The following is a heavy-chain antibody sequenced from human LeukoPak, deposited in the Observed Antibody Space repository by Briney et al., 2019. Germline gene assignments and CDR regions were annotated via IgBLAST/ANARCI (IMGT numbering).Heavy chain of an antibody. CDR3: ARPYSSTWPDPFDS. Sequence: PSETLSLTCTVSGGSITSTNYYWGWIRQPPGKGLEWIGGIYYSGSTYYNPSLKSRVTISVDTSKNQFSLKLSSVTAADTAVYYCARPYSSTWPDPFDSWGQGTLVTVSS. D-gene: IGHD6-13*01. CDR1: GGSITSTNYY. J-gene: IGHJ4*02. V-gene: IGHV4-39*01. CDR2: IYYSGST.